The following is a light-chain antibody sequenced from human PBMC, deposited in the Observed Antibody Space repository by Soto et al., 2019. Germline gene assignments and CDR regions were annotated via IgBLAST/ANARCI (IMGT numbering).Light chain of an antibody. CDR3: SSYTYSGTSVV. Sequence: QSALTQPASVSGSPGQSITISCTGTSSDIGDYNYVSWYQQYPGKAPKLIIYEVNNRPSGISSRFSASKSGNTASLTISGLQAEDESDYFCSSYTYSGTSVVFGGGTKLTVL. CDR2: EVN. CDR1: SSDIGDYNY. V-gene: IGLV2-14*01. J-gene: IGLJ2*01.